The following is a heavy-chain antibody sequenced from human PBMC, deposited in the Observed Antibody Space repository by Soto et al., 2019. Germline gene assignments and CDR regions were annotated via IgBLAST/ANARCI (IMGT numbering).Heavy chain of an antibody. CDR3: VKECSSSLPFDY. CDR1: GFTFSSYG. CDR2: TSYDGSTK. D-gene: IGHD6-6*01. Sequence: QVQVVESGGGVVQPGRSLRISCAASGFTFSSYGMHWVRQAPGKGLEWVAVTSYDGSTKYYADSVKGRFTISRDNSKNMLYLQMNSLRAEDTAVYYCVKECSSSLPFDYWGQGTLVTVSS. J-gene: IGHJ4*02. V-gene: IGHV3-30*18.